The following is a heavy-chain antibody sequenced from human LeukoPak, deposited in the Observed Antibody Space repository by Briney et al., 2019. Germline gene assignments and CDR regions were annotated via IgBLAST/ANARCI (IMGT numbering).Heavy chain of an antibody. Sequence: SVKVSCKASGGTFSNYAISWVRQAPGQGLEWMGGIIPVFGTANYAEKFQDRVTITADKSTSTAYMELSSLRSEDTAMYYCAINQAGYCGGGSCYRHEFYYMDVWGKGTSVTVSS. D-gene: IGHD2-15*01. CDR1: GGTFSNYA. CDR2: IIPVFGTA. J-gene: IGHJ6*03. CDR3: AINQAGYCGGGSCYRHEFYYMDV. V-gene: IGHV1-69*06.